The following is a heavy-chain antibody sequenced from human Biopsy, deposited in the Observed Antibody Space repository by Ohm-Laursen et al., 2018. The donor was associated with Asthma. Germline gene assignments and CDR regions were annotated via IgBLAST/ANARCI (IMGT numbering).Heavy chain of an antibody. V-gene: IGHV3-30*03. CDR2: IAWDGINS. J-gene: IGHJ6*02. CDR3: ARAGESDLVGGLDV. D-gene: IGHD2-21*01. Sequence: SLRLSCTASGFTFSTYGMHWVRQAPGKGLEWVAFIAWDGINSHYADSVKGRFTISRDNSRNTLYLQKNSLRADDTAVYYCARAGESDLVGGLDVWGQGTTVIVS. CDR1: GFTFSTYG.